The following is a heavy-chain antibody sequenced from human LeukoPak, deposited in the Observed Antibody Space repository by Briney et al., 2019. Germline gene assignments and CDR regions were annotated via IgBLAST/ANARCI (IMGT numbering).Heavy chain of an antibody. CDR2: IYHSGST. CDR3: ATGPGESGRYYYYYYYMDV. CDR1: GYSLSSGYY. Sequence: PSETLSLTCAVSGYSLSSGYYWGWVRQPPGKGVERIVSIYHSGSTYYNPSLKSRVTISVDTSKNQFSLKLSSVTAAATAVYYCATGPGESGRYYYYYYYMDVWGKGTTVTVSS. D-gene: IGHD3-10*01. J-gene: IGHJ6*03. V-gene: IGHV4-38-2*01.